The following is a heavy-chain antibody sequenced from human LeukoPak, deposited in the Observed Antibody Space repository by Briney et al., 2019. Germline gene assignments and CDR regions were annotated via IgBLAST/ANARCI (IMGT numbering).Heavy chain of an antibody. D-gene: IGHD3-10*01. CDR1: GYTFTGYY. CDR2: INPNSGGT. J-gene: IGHJ4*02. V-gene: IGHV1-2*02. Sequence: ASVEVSCKASGYTFTGYYMHWVRQAPGQGLEWMGWINPNSGGTNYAQKFQGRVTMTRDTSISTAYMELSRLRSDDTAVYYCARDLLWFGAVDYWGQGTLVTVSS. CDR3: ARDLLWFGAVDY.